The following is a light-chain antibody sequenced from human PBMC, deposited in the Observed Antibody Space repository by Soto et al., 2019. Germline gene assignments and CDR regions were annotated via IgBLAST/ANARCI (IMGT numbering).Light chain of an antibody. V-gene: IGKV3-11*01. Sequence: EIVLTQSPGTLSLSPGERATLSCRASQKISSYLAWYQQKPGQAPRLLIYDASNSATGIPARFSGSGSGTDFTLPISSLEPEDFAVYYCQQRSNWPPLTFGGGTKVEIK. J-gene: IGKJ4*01. CDR2: DAS. CDR1: QKISSY. CDR3: QQRSNWPPLT.